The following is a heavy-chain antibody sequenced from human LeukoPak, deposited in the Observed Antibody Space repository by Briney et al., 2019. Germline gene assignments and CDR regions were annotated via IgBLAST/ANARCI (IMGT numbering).Heavy chain of an antibody. CDR3: SRSLDY. CDR1: GFPFSGSW. J-gene: IGHJ4*02. Sequence: PTGGSLRLSCAASGFPFSGSWMDWVRQAPGKRMEWVANIKQDGSEKHYADSVKGRFTISRDNAKNSLFLQMSGLRAEDTAVYYCSRSLDYWGQGALVTVSS. V-gene: IGHV3-7*01. CDR2: IKQDGSEK.